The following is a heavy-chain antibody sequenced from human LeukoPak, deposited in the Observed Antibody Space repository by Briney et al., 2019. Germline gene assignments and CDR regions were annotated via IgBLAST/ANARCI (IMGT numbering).Heavy chain of an antibody. CDR3: ARASPHYDFWSGPYKGLFDY. V-gene: IGHV4-30-4*07. Sequence: PSQTLSLTCAVSGGSISSGGYSWSWIRQPPGKGLEWIGYIYYSGSTYYNPSLKSRVIISVDTSKNQFSPKLSSVTAADTAVYYCARASPHYDFWSGPYKGLFDYWGQGTLVTVSS. CDR1: GGSISSGGYS. CDR2: IYYSGST. D-gene: IGHD3-3*01. J-gene: IGHJ4*02.